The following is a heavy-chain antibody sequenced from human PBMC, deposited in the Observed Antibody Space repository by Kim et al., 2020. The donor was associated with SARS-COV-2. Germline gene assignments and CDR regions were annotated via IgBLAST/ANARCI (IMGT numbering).Heavy chain of an antibody. CDR3: ARAPHCSGGSCYSPHFQH. V-gene: IGHV3-21*01. D-gene: IGHD2-15*01. Sequence: GGSLRLSCAASGFPFRIYSMNWVRQAPGKGLEWVSSISSSSSYIYYADSVKGRFTISRDNAKNSLYLQMNSLRAEDTAVYYCARAPHCSGGSCYSPHFQHWGQGTLVTVSS. CDR1: GFPFRIYS. CDR2: ISSSSSYI. J-gene: IGHJ1*01.